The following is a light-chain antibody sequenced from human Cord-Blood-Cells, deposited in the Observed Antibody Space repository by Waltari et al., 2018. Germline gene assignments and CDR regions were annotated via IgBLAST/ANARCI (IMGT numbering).Light chain of an antibody. V-gene: IGLV3-25*02. CDR2: KDS. CDR3: QSADSSGTYV. J-gene: IGLJ1*01. CDR1: ALPKQY. Sequence: SYELTQPPSVTVSPAQTARITCTGDALPKQYAHWYQQKPGHAPVLVIYKDSERPSGIPERFSGSSSGTTVTLTISGVQAEDEADYYCQSADSSGTYVFGTETKVTVL.